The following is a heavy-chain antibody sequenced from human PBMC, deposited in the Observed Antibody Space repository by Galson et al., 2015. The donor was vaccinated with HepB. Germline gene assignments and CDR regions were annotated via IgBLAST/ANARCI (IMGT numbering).Heavy chain of an antibody. CDR2: IYPRDSDT. J-gene: IGHJ4*02. CDR3: ARQVVGAANFEY. Sequence: QSGAEVKKPGESLKISCTGSRESLRNYWIGWVRQQPGKGLEWMGIIYPRDSDTRYSPSFQGQITISADDSISTAYSQWSGLKVSDTAIYYCARQVVGAANFEYWGQGTLVTVSS. V-gene: IGHV5-51*01. D-gene: IGHD2-15*01. CDR1: RESLRNYW.